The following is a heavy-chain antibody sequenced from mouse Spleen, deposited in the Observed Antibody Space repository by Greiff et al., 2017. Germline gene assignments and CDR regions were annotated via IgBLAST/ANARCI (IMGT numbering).Heavy chain of an antibody. V-gene: IGHV2-5-1*01. CDR1: GFSLTSYG. D-gene: IGHD1-1*01. CDR2: IWRGGST. J-gene: IGHJ4*01. Sequence: QVQLQQSGPSLVQPSQCLSITCTVSGFSLTSYGVHWVRQSPGKGLEWLGVIWRGGSTDYNAAFLSRLSITKDNSKSQVFFKMNSLQADDTAIYYCAKKRDYGSGNYAMDYWGQGTSVTVSS. CDR3: AKKRDYGSGNYAMDY.